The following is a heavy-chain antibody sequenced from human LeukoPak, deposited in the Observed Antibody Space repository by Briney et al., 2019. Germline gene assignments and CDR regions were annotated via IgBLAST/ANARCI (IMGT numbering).Heavy chain of an antibody. V-gene: IGHV3-30*03. CDR3: ARDRDARYYFDS. Sequence: GGSLRLSCAASGFTFSSYSMNWVRQAPGKGLEWVALIAFDGGNIHYRKSVKGRFTISRDNSKNTMYLQMNSLRVEDTALYYCARDRDARYYFDSWGRGTLVTVSS. CDR2: IAFDGGNI. J-gene: IGHJ4*02. D-gene: IGHD2-2*01. CDR1: GFTFSSYS.